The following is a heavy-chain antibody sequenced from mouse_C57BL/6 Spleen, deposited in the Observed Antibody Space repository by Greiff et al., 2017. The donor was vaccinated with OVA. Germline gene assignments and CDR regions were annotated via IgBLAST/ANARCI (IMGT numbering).Heavy chain of an antibody. J-gene: IGHJ3*01. V-gene: IGHV8-8*01. Sequence: QVQLKESGPGILQPSQTLSLTCSFSGFSLSTFGMGVGWIRPPSGKGLEWLAHLWWDDDKYYNPALKSRLTISKDTSNSQVFLKIANVDTADTATYYCARTGGSAGYSWFDYWGQGTLVTVSA. D-gene: IGHD3-2*02. CDR2: LWWDDDK. CDR1: GFSLSTFGMG. CDR3: ARTGGSAGYSWFDY.